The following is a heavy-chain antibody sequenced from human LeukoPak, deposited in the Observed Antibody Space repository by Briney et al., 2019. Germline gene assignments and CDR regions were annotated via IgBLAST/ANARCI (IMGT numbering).Heavy chain of an antibody. D-gene: IGHD2-2*01. CDR1: GGSISSSSYY. J-gene: IGHJ6*02. CDR2: IYYSGST. V-gene: IGHV4-39*07. CDR3: ARTFFTYCSSTSCPVMDV. Sequence: SETLSLTCTVSGGSISSSSYYWGWIRQPPGKGLEWIGSIYYSGSTYYNPSLKSRVTISVDTSKNQFSLKLSSVTAADTAVYYCARTFFTYCSSTSCPVMDVWGQGTTVTVSS.